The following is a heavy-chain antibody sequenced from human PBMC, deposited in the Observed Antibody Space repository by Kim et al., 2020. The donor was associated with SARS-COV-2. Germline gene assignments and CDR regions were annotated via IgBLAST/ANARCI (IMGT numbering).Heavy chain of an antibody. Sequence: GGSLRLSCAASGFPFSTYWRNWVRQTPGKGLEWVANIKQDGSEKYYVDSVKGRFTTSRDNAKNSLYLQMNNLRAEDTAVYYCTRDRWLLLESNCYYYGMDVWGQGTTVTVSS. D-gene: IGHD3-9*01. CDR2: IKQDGSEK. J-gene: IGHJ6*02. CDR3: TRDRWLLLESNCYYYGMDV. CDR1: GFPFSTYW. V-gene: IGHV3-7*01.